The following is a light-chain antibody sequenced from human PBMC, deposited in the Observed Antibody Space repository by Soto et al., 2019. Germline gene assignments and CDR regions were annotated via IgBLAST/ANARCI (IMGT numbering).Light chain of an antibody. CDR1: QTLSNY. Sequence: DIQMTQSPSSVSASVGDRVTITCRASQTLSNYVIWFQQKPGKAPKVLIYGASTLQSGVPSRFSGSGSGAEFTLTISSLQPEDFATYYCQQSFSPLLTFGGGTKVEMK. CDR3: QQSFSPLLT. CDR2: GAS. J-gene: IGKJ4*01. V-gene: IGKV1-39*01.